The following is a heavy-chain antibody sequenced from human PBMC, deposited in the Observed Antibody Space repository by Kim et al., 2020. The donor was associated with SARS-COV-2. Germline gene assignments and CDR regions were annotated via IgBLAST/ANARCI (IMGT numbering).Heavy chain of an antibody. Sequence: GGSLRLSCAASGFTFSSYGMHWVRQAPGKGLEWVAVIWYDGSNKYYADSVKGRFTISRDNSKNTLYLQMNSLRAEDTAVYYCARVSYSSSYRFDYWGQGTLVTVSS. CDR1: GFTFSSYG. CDR2: IWYDGSNK. D-gene: IGHD6-6*01. J-gene: IGHJ4*02. V-gene: IGHV3-33*01. CDR3: ARVSYSSSYRFDY.